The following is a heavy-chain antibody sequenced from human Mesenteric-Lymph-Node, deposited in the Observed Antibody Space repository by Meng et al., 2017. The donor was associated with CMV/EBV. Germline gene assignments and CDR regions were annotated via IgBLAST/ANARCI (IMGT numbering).Heavy chain of an antibody. J-gene: IGHJ3*02. Sequence: LRLSCTVSGGSISSSSYYWSWIRQPPGKGLEWIGYIYYSGSTYYNPSLKSRVTISVDTSKNQFSLKLSSVTAADTAVYYCARLIRLLSAFDIWGQGTMVTVSS. D-gene: IGHD2-2*01. CDR1: GGSISSSSYY. CDR2: IYYSGST. CDR3: ARLIRLLSAFDI. V-gene: IGHV4-30-4*08.